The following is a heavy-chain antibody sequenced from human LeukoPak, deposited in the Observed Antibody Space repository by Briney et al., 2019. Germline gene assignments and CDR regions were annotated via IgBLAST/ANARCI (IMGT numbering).Heavy chain of an antibody. CDR1: GFTFTRYG. Sequence: GTSLRLSCAASGFTFTRYGMNWVRQAPGKGLEWVAVISYDGSHKYYADSMKGRFTISRDNSKNMLYLQMNSLTAEDTAVYYCARGSAWLLLSPFDYWGQGTLVTVSS. V-gene: IGHV3-30*03. CDR3: ARGSAWLLLSPFDY. D-gene: IGHD3-22*01. J-gene: IGHJ4*02. CDR2: ISYDGSHK.